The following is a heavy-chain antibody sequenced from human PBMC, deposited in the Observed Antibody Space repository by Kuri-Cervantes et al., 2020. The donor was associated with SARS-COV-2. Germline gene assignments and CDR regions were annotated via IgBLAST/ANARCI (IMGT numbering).Heavy chain of an antibody. Sequence: GESLKISCAASGFTFSSYSMNWVRQAPGKGLEWVSSISSSSSYIYYADSVKGRFTTSRDNAKNSLYLQMNSLRAEDTAVYYCAREDRAPITMVRGPLDYWGQGTLVTVSS. CDR3: AREDRAPITMVRGPLDY. V-gene: IGHV3-21*01. CDR1: GFTFSSYS. D-gene: IGHD3-10*01. CDR2: ISSSSSYI. J-gene: IGHJ4*02.